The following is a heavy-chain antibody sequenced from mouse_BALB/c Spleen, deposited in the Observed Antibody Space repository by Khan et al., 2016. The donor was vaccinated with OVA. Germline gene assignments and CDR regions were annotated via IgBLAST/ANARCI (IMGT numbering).Heavy chain of an antibody. V-gene: IGHV1S137*01. CDR3: TRGGGGNRFAY. J-gene: IGHJ3*01. CDR2: ISTYYGDV. CDR1: GYTFTDFT. Sequence: QVQLKQSGAELVRPGVSVKISCKGSGYTFTDFTMHWVKQSHAKSLEWIGVISTYYGDVTYNQKFKGKATMPVEKSSSTAYMELARLPSEDSAIYYCTRGGGGNRFAYWGQGTLVTVSA.